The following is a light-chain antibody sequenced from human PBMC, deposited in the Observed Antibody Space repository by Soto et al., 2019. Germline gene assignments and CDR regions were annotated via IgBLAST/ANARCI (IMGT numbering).Light chain of an antibody. Sequence: QSALTQPASVSGSPGQSITISCTGTSSDVGVYNYVSWYQQHPGTAPKLLIYEVSNRPSGVSNRFSGSKSGNTASLTISGLQAEEEADYHCSSQTRSTTWVFGGGTKLTVL. V-gene: IGLV2-14*01. CDR2: EVS. J-gene: IGLJ3*02. CDR3: SSQTRSTTWV. CDR1: SSDVGVYNY.